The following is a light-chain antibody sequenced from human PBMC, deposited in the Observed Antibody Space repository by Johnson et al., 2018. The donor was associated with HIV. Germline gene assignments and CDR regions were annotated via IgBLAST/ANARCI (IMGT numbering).Light chain of an antibody. CDR3: VTWDSSLRAGREG. J-gene: IGLJ1*01. CDR2: DNN. Sequence: QSVLTQPPSVSAAPGQKVTISCSGSSSNIGNNYVSWYQQLPGTAPKLLIYDNNKRPSGIPDRFSGSKSGTSATLGITGLQTGDEADHYCVTWDSSLRAGREGFGTGARVTGL. CDR1: SSNIGNNY. V-gene: IGLV1-51*01.